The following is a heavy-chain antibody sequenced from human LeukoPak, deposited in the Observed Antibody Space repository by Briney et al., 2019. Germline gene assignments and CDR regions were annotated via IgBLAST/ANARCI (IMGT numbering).Heavy chain of an antibody. CDR3: ARCVETAMTGCAFDI. D-gene: IGHD5-18*01. CDR2: ISWNSGRI. J-gene: IGHJ3*02. Sequence: PGGSLRLSCAASGFTFDDYAMHWVRQAPGKGLEWVARISWNSGRIGYADSVEGRLSISRDNAKNSLYLQVDSLRADDTAVYYCARCVETAMTGCAFDIWGQGTMVTVSS. V-gene: IGHV3-9*01. CDR1: GFTFDDYA.